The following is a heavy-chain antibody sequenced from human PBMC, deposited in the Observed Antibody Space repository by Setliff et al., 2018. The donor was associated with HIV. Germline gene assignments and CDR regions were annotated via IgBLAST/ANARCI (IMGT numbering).Heavy chain of an antibody. CDR2: IFSNGDI. J-gene: IGHJ5*01. D-gene: IGHD3-3*01. V-gene: IGHV4-4*07. CDR3: ARNYIDFWSGYFWVHNLFDP. CDR1: GGSISAYF. Sequence: LSLTCTVSGGSISAYFWTWIRQPAGKGLEWIGHIFSNGDINYNPSLKSRVTISGDSSNNQFSLNLRSVTAADTAVYFCARNYIDFWSGYFWVHNLFDPWGQGIQVTVS.